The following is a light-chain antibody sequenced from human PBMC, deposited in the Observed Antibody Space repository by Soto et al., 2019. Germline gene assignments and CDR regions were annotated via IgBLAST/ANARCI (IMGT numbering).Light chain of an antibody. CDR2: RVF. Sequence: EIVLTQSPGTLSLSPGERATLSCRASQSVGESLVWYQQKPGQAPRLLIYRVFNRATGIPDRFSGSGSGTAFTLTISRLEPEDFAVYYCQQFGGSPRTFGRGTKVERK. CDR3: QQFGGSPRT. J-gene: IGKJ1*01. V-gene: IGKV3-20*01. CDR1: QSVGES.